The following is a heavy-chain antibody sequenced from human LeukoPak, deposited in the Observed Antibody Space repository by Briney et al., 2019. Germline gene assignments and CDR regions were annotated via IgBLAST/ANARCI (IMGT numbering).Heavy chain of an antibody. CDR3: ARVGSYFDLDY. D-gene: IGHD3-10*01. J-gene: IGHJ4*02. CDR1: DFTVRSNY. Sequence: GGSLRLSCAASDFTVRSNYMSWVRQAPGKGLEWVSLIYSGDSTNYADSVRGRFTISRDNSEKTLYLQMNSLRAEDTAVYYCARVGSYFDLDYWGQGTLVTVSS. CDR2: IYSGDST. V-gene: IGHV3-53*01.